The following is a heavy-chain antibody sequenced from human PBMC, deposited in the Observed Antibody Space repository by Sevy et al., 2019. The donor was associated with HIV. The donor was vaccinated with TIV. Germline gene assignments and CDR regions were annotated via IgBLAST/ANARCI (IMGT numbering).Heavy chain of an antibody. CDR3: AREGCTRPHDY. Sequence: GGSLRLSCAASGFAFYDYSMSWIRQDPGKGLEWVATLSFGCGKINYADSVKGRFTISRGNSKNSFYLQMDNLRVEDTALYYCAREGCTRPHDYWGQGTRVTVSS. V-gene: IGHV3-23*01. D-gene: IGHD2-8*01. J-gene: IGHJ4*02. CDR2: LSFGCGKI. CDR1: GFAFYDYS.